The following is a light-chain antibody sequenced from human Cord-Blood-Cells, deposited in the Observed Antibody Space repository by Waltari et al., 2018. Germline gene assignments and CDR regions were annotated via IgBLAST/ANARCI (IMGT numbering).Light chain of an antibody. CDR2: AAS. Sequence: AIRMTQYPSSFSASTGDRVTITCRASQGISSYLAWYQQKPGKAPKLLIYAASTLQSGVPSRFSGSGSGTDVTLTISCLQSEDFATYYCQQYYSYPYTFGQGTKLEIK. CDR1: QGISSY. V-gene: IGKV1-8*01. CDR3: QQYYSYPYT. J-gene: IGKJ2*01.